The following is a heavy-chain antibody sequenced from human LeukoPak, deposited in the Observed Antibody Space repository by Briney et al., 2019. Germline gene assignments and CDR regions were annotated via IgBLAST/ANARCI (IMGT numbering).Heavy chain of an antibody. J-gene: IGHJ3*02. CDR2: ISSSSTYI. CDR3: ARADQNSPDYDYVWGSYPGAFDI. D-gene: IGHD3-16*01. CDR1: GFTFSSYN. Sequence: GGSLRLSCAASGFTFSSYNMNWVRQAPGKGLEWVSSISSSSTYIYYADSMKGRFTISRDNAKNSLYLQMNSLRAEDTAVYYCARADQNSPDYDYVWGSYPGAFDIWGQGTMVTVSS. V-gene: IGHV3-21*01.